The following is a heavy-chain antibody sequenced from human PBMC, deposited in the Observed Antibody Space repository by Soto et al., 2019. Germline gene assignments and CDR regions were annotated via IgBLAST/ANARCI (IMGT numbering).Heavy chain of an antibody. CDR3: ARVGSGWRFDY. V-gene: IGHV3-13*01. CDR2: IGTAGDT. Sequence: GSLRLSCAASGFTFSSYDMHWVRQATGKGLEWVSAIGTAGDTYYPGSVKGRFTISRENAKNSLYLQMNSLRAGDTAVYYCARVGSGWRFDYWGQGTLVTVSS. J-gene: IGHJ4*02. D-gene: IGHD6-19*01. CDR1: GFTFSSYD.